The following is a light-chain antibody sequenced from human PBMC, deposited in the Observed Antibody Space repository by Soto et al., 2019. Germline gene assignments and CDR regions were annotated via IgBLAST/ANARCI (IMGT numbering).Light chain of an antibody. J-gene: IGKJ2*01. CDR3: MQALQTPLYT. CDR1: QSLLHRNGYNY. Sequence: DIVMTQSPLSLPATPGEPASISCRSSQSLLHRNGYNYLDWYLQKPGQSPQLLIYLGSNRASGVPDRFSGSGSVTDFTLKISRVEAEDVGFYYCMQALQTPLYTFGQGTKLEIK. CDR2: LGS. V-gene: IGKV2-28*01.